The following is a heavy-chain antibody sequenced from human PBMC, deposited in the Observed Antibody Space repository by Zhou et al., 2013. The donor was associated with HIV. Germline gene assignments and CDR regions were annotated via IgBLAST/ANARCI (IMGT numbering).Heavy chain of an antibody. Sequence: QVQLVQSGAEVKKPGASVKVSCKASEYTFTAYYLHWVRQAPGQGLEWMGWINPNGGRTNYAQKFKGRVTVTRDTSITTAYMDLRSLTSDDTAVYYCARGTTADEERRLSELYYFDYWGQGTLVTVSS. CDR3: ARGTTADEERRLSELYYFDY. CDR1: EYTFTAYY. J-gene: IGHJ4*02. CDR2: INPNGGRT. D-gene: IGHD1-1*01. V-gene: IGHV1-2*02.